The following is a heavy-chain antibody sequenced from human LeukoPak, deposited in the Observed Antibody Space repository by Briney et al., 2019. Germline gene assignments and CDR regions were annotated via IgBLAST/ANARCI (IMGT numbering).Heavy chain of an antibody. CDR3: AIDRIWAAAGTIYFDY. CDR2: ISAYNGNT. Sequence: ASVKVSCKASGYTFTSYGISWVRQAPGQGLEWMGWISAYNGNTNYAQKLQGRVTMTTHTSTSTAYMELRSLRSDDTAVYYCAIDRIWAAAGTIYFDYWGQGTLVTVSS. V-gene: IGHV1-18*01. CDR1: GYTFTSYG. J-gene: IGHJ4*02. D-gene: IGHD6-13*01.